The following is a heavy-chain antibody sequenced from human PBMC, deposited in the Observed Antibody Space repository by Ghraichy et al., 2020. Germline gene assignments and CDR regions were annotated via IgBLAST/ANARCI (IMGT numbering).Heavy chain of an antibody. J-gene: IGHJ3*01. Sequence: GGSLRLSCTASGFTFNTYWMSWVRQASGKGLEWVADIKQEGSKKNYVDSVKGRFTISRDNAKNSVYLEMNSLRADDTAVYYCVRDDYHTSSSHSADAFEFWCQGTIFTVSS. CDR1: GFTFNTYW. V-gene: IGHV3-7*01. D-gene: IGHD2-2*01. CDR3: VRDDYHTSSSHSADAFEF. CDR2: IKQEGSKK.